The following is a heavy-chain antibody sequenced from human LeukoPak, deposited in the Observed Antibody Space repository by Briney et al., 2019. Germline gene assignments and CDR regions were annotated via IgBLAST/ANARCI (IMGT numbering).Heavy chain of an antibody. V-gene: IGHV3-23*01. CDR1: GFTFSSYA. J-gene: IGHJ5*02. CDR3: AKDFDYGDYGPPNWFDP. Sequence: GGSLRLSCAASGFTFSSYAMSWVRQAPGKGLEWVSAISGSGGSTYCADSVKGRFTISRDNSKNTLYLQMNSLRAEDTAVYYCAKDFDYGDYGPPNWFDPWGQGTLVTVSS. D-gene: IGHD4-17*01. CDR2: ISGSGGST.